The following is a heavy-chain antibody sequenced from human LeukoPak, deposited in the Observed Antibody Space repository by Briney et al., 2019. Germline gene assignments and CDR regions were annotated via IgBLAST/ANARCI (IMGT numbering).Heavy chain of an antibody. CDR3: ARVVYYYDSSGYYSTTFDY. CDR2: IIPIFGTA. J-gene: IGHJ4*02. D-gene: IGHD3-22*01. Sequence: ASVKVSCKASGGTFSSYAISWVRQAPGQGLEWMGGIIPIFGTANYAQKFQGRVTITTDESTSTAYMELSSLRSEDTAVYYCARVVYYYDSSGYYSTTFDYWGQGTLVTASS. CDR1: GGTFSSYA. V-gene: IGHV1-69*05.